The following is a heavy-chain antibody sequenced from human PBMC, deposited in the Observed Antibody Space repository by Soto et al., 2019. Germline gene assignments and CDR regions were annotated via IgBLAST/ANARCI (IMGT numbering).Heavy chain of an antibody. J-gene: IGHJ4*02. V-gene: IGHV3-23*01. CDR2: ISRSGNST. D-gene: IGHD3-9*01. Sequence: EVQVLESGGGLAQPGRSLRLSCAVSGLSFSSYAMTWVRQSPGKGLEWVSSISRSGNSTYSADSVRGRFTISRDNSKNMLYLQMNSLRAEDTAVYYCAKDAKILDWLPTSYYFDFWGQGTLVTVSS. CDR3: AKDAKILDWLPTSYYFDF. CDR1: GLSFSSYA.